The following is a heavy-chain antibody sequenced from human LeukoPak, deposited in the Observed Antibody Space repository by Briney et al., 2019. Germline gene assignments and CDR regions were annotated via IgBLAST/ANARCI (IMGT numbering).Heavy chain of an antibody. CDR3: AREIWSSGGTIFGVVTKWFDP. V-gene: IGHV4-61*08. CDR1: GGSISSGGYY. Sequence: PSETLSLTCTVSGGSISSGGYYWSWIRQPPGKGLEWIGYIYYSGSTKYNPSLKSRVTISVDTSKNQFSLKLSSVTAADTAVYYCAREIWSSGGTIFGVVTKWFDPWGQGTLVTVSS. J-gene: IGHJ5*02. CDR2: IYYSGST. D-gene: IGHD3-3*01.